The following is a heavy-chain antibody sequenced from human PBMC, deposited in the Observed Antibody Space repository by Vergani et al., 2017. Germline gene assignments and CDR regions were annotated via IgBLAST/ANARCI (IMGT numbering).Heavy chain of an antibody. CDR2: VIPIFGTA. CDR1: GGTFSSYA. Sequence: QVQLVQSGAEVKKPGSSVKVSCKASGGTFSSYAISWVRQAPGQGLEWLGGVIPIFGTANYEQQFQGRVTITADESTSTAYMELSSLRSEETAVYYCARDANSSSRWGGQPGYFDLWGRGTLVTVAS. V-gene: IGHV1-69*01. CDR3: ARDANSSSRWGGQPGYFDL. J-gene: IGHJ2*01. D-gene: IGHD6-6*01.